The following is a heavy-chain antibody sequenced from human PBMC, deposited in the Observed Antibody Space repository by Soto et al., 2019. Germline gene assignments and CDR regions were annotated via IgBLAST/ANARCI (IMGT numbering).Heavy chain of an antibody. D-gene: IGHD3-22*01. V-gene: IGHV1-69*12. Sequence: QVQLVQSGAEVKKPGSSVKVSCKASGGTFSSYAISWVRQAPGQGLEWMGGSIPIFGTANYAQKFQGRVTLTADESTITAYMELSSLRSVDTAVYYCARGYYDSSATIPGAFDIWGQGTMVTVSS. CDR2: SIPIFGTA. CDR1: GGTFSSYA. J-gene: IGHJ3*02. CDR3: ARGYYDSSATIPGAFDI.